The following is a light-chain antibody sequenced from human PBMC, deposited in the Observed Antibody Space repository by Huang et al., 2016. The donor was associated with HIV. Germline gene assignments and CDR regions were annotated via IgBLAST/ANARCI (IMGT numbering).Light chain of an antibody. CDR1: QRVGIY. V-gene: IGKV3-20*01. Sequence: EIVLTQSPGTLSLSPGERATLSCRASQRVGIYLAWYQQKAGQAARLLIYGASTRVTGIPEMFSGGCSGADFTLSISRLEPENFTVYYCQQYERPPDTFGPGTKVNIK. CDR2: GAS. J-gene: IGKJ3*01. CDR3: QQYERPPDT.